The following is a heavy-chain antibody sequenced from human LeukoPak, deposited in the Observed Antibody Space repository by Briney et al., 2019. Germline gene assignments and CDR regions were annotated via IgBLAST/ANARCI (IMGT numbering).Heavy chain of an antibody. CDR2: INPSGGST. V-gene: IGHV1-46*01. Sequence: ASVKVSCKASGYKFTDDYVHWVRQAPGQGLEWMGIINPSGGSTSYAQKFQGRVTMTRDTSTSTVYMELSSLRSEDTAVYYCARATMVRGVTPFDYWGQGTLVTVSS. CDR3: ARATMVRGVTPFDY. CDR1: GYKFTDDY. D-gene: IGHD3-10*01. J-gene: IGHJ4*02.